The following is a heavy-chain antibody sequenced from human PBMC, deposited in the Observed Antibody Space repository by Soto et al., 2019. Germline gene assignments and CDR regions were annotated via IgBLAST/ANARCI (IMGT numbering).Heavy chain of an antibody. CDR2: IYYSGST. J-gene: IGHJ1*01. CDR1: GGSISSSSYY. D-gene: IGHD6-13*01. CDR3: ATWSFRTHIAAAASFQH. V-gene: IGHV4-39*01. Sequence: SETLSLTCTVSGGSISSSSYYWGWIRQPPGKGLEWIGSIYYSGSTYYNPSLKSRVTISVDTSKNQFSLKLSSVTAADTAVYYCATWSFRTHIAAAASFQHWGQGTLVTVSS.